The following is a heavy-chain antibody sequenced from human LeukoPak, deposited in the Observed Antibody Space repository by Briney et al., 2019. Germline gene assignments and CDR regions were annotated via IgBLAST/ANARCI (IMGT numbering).Heavy chain of an antibody. CDR1: GFTFSSYG. Sequence: PGGSLRLSCAASGFTFSSYGMHWVRQAPGKGLEWVAVISYDGSNKYYADSVKGRFTISRDNPKNTLYLQMNSLRAEDTAVYYCAKDRAYYYDSSGYYYSGFDYWGQGTLVTVSS. D-gene: IGHD3-22*01. J-gene: IGHJ4*02. CDR3: AKDRAYYYDSSGYYYSGFDY. CDR2: ISYDGSNK. V-gene: IGHV3-30*18.